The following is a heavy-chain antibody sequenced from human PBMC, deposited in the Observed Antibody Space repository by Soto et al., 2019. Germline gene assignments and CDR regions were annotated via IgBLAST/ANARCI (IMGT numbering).Heavy chain of an antibody. J-gene: IGHJ4*02. CDR3: ARDRRMYGGYVGTYFDY. Sequence: QVQLQESGPGLMKPSQTLSLTCTVSGGSISSGGYYWSWIRQHPGKGLEWIGYIYYSGSTYYNPSLKSRVTISVDTSKNQFSLKLSSVTAADTAVYYCARDRRMYGGYVGTYFDYWGQGTLVTVSS. V-gene: IGHV4-31*03. CDR1: GGSISSGGYY. D-gene: IGHD5-12*01. CDR2: IYYSGST.